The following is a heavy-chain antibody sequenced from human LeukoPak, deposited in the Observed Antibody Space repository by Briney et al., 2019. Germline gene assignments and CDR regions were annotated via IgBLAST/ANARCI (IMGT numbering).Heavy chain of an antibody. D-gene: IGHD6-19*01. CDR3: AREAYTSGWYDSHYMDV. V-gene: IGHV3-7*01. CDR1: GFSFSIYW. CDR2: IKQDGREK. J-gene: IGHJ6*03. Sequence: RGSLRLSCVASGFSFSIYWLSWGRPAPGKGLEWVANIKQDGREKYYVDSVKGRLPIPRDNAMNSLYLQMNSLRAKDTAVYYCAREAYTSGWYDSHYMDVWGKGTTVTVSS.